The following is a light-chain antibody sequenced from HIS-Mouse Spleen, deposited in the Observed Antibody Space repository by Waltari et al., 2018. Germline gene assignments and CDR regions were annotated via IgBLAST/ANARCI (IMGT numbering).Light chain of an antibody. CDR1: SSDVGSYNL. V-gene: IGLV2-23*01. J-gene: IGLJ3*02. Sequence: QSALTQPASVSGSPGQSITISCTGTSSDVGSYNLLSWYQQHPGKATQLMIYEGSKRPSGVSNRFSGSKSGNTASLTISGLQAEDEADYYCCSYAGSSTLVFGGGTKLTVL. CDR3: CSYAGSSTLV. CDR2: EGS.